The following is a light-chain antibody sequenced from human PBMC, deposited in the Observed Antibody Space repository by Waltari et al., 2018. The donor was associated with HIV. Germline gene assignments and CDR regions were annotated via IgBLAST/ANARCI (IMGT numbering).Light chain of an antibody. CDR3: QQYYSTPIT. CDR2: WAC. J-gene: IGKJ5*01. Sequence: DIVMTQSPDSLAVSLGARATINCKSSHSVLYTSNSNNYLAWYQQKPGQPPKLLIYWACTRESGVPDRFSGSGSGTEFTLTISSLQAEDVAVYYCQQYYSTPITVGQGTRLEIK. V-gene: IGKV4-1*01. CDR1: HSVLYTSNSNNY.